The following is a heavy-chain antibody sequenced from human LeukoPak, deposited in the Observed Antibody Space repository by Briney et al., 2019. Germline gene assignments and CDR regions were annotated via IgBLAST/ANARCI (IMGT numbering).Heavy chain of an antibody. CDR3: ASYMTTVTTQGWFDP. J-gene: IGHJ5*02. CDR1: GFSFSGSS. D-gene: IGHD4-17*01. Sequence: GGSLRLSCAASGFSFSGSSIHWVRQASGKGLEWVGRIRDKANNYATAYAESVKGRFTISRDNSKNTLYLQMNSLRAEDTAVYYCASYMTTVTTQGWFDPWGQGTLVTVSS. CDR2: IRDKANNYAT. V-gene: IGHV3-73*01.